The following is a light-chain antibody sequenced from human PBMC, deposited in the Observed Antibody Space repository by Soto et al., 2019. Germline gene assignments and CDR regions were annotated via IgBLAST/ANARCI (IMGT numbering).Light chain of an antibody. CDR3: QQRSNWLPVT. Sequence: EIVLTQSPATLSLSPGERATLSCRASQSVSSYLAWYQQKPGQAPRLFIYDASNRATGIPARFSGSGSGTDFTLTISSLEPEDFAVYYCQQRSNWLPVTFGPGTKVDIK. V-gene: IGKV3-11*01. J-gene: IGKJ3*01. CDR1: QSVSSY. CDR2: DAS.